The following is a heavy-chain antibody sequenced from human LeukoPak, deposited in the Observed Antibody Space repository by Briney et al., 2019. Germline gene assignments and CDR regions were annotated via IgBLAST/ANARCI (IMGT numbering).Heavy chain of an antibody. J-gene: IGHJ5*02. CDR1: GFTFSSYS. V-gene: IGHV3-21*01. CDR2: ISSSSSYI. CDR3: AMGSVPAATSDNWFDP. Sequence: KPGGSLRLSCAASGFTFSSYSMNWVRQAPGKGLEWVSSISSSSSYIYYADSVKGRFTISRDNAKNSLYLQMNSLRAEDTAVYYCAMGSVPAATSDNWFDPWGQGTLVTVSS. D-gene: IGHD2-2*01.